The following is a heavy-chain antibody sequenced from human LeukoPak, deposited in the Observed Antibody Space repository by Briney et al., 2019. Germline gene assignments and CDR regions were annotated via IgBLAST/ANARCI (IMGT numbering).Heavy chain of an antibody. Sequence: EGSLRLSCAASGFTFSSYWMSWVRQAPGKGLEWVANIKQDGSEKYYVDSVKGRFTISRDNAKNSLYLQMNSLRAEDTAVYYCARSGYRRPFDYWGQGTLVTVSS. D-gene: IGHD5-18*01. CDR1: GFTFSSYW. V-gene: IGHV3-7*01. J-gene: IGHJ4*02. CDR2: IKQDGSEK. CDR3: ARSGYRRPFDY.